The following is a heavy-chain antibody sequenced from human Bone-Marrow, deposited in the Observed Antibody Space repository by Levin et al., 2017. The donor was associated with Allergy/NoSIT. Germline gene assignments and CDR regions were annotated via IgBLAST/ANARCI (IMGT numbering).Heavy chain of an antibody. V-gene: IGHV3-53*01. J-gene: IGHJ4*02. CDR1: GFTVSSNY. D-gene: IGHD2-2*01. CDR2: IYSGGST. CDR3: ASEDRRYSTTWNAFHY. Sequence: TGGSLRLSCAASGFTVSSNYMSWVRQAPAKGLEWVSVIYSGGSTYYADSVKGRFTISRDISKNTLYLQMNSLRAEDTAVYYCASEDRRYSTTWNAFHYWGQGTLVTVSS.